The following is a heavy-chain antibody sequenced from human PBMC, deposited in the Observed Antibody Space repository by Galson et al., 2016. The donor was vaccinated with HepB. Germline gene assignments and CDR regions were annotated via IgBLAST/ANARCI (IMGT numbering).Heavy chain of an antibody. D-gene: IGHD3-16*01. CDR2: ISYDGVNT. V-gene: IGHV3-30-3*01. CDR3: VRAREGDFDL. J-gene: IGHJ4*02. CDR1: GFTFKNFA. Sequence: SLRLSCAASGFTFKNFAIHWVRQAPGKGLEWVSLISYDGVNTDYAHSVKGRFTLSRDNSESTLYLQMNSLTLEDTATYYCVRAREGDFDLWGQGTLVTVSS.